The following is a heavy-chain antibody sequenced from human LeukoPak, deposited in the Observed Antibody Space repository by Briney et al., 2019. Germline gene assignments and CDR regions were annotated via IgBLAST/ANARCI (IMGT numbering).Heavy chain of an antibody. J-gene: IGHJ4*02. D-gene: IGHD3-9*01. CDR3: VRERSLDDFDY. V-gene: IGHV3-48*03. CDR2: ITKNGNSK. CDR1: GFTFSNYE. Sequence: PGGSLRLSCVASGFTFSNYEMNWVRQAPGKGPEWVSYITKNGNSKYYADCVKGRFTVSRDDANKSLYKQMDSLGAEDTAVYYCVRERSLDDFDYWGQGTLVTVSS.